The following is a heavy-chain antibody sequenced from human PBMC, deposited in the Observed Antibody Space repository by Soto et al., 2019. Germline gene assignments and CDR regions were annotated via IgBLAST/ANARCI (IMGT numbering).Heavy chain of an antibody. D-gene: IGHD3-22*01. CDR3: ANSYYYDSSGYRAGGFLDY. J-gene: IGHJ4*02. CDR1: GFTFSSYA. Sequence: HPGGSLRLSCAASGFTFSSYAMSWVRQAPGKGLEWVSAISGSGGSTYYADSVKGRFTISRDNSKNTLYLQMNSLRAEDTAVYYCANSYYYDSSGYRAGGFLDYWGQGTLVTVSS. CDR2: ISGSGGST. V-gene: IGHV3-23*01.